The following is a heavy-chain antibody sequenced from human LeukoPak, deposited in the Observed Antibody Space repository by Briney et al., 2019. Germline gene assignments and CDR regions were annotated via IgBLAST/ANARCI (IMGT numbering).Heavy chain of an antibody. Sequence: GGSLRLSCAASGFTFSSYAMSWVRQAPGKGLEWVSAVSGSGSSTYYADSVKGRFTISRDNSKNTLYLQMNSLRAEDTAVYYCARDRLRFLEWLSMKLDYWGQGTLVTVSS. CDR2: VSGSGSST. CDR3: ARDRLRFLEWLSMKLDY. J-gene: IGHJ4*02. CDR1: GFTFSSYA. V-gene: IGHV3-23*01. D-gene: IGHD3-3*01.